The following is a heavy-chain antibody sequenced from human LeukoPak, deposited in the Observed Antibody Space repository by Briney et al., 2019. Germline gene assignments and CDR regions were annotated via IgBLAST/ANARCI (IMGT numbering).Heavy chain of an antibody. V-gene: IGHV1-18*01. J-gene: IGHJ4*02. CDR1: GYTFTSYG. Sequence: ASVKVSCKASGYTFTSYGISWVRQAPGQGLEWMGWISAYNGNTNCAQKLQGRVTMTTDTSTSTAYMELRSLRSDDTAVYYCARGRSGSYYSPFDYWGQGTLVTVSS. D-gene: IGHD3-10*01. CDR2: ISAYNGNT. CDR3: ARGRSGSYYSPFDY.